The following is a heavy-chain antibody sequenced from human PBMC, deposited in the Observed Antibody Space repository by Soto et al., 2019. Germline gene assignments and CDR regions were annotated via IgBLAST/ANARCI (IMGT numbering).Heavy chain of an antibody. D-gene: IGHD3-3*01. J-gene: IGHJ6*02. Sequence: QVQLVESGGGVVQPGRSLRLSCAASGFTFSSFAMHWVRQAPGKGVEWVAVISNDGSNKFYADSVKGRFTISRDNSKNTLHLQMNSLRAEDTAVYYCAKETRYYDFWSGSYRATYYDGMDVWGQGTTVTVSS. CDR2: ISNDGSNK. CDR1: GFTFSSFA. CDR3: AKETRYYDFWSGSYRATYYDGMDV. V-gene: IGHV3-30*18.